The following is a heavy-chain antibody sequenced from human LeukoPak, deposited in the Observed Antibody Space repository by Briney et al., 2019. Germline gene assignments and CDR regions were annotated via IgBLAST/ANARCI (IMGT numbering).Heavy chain of an antibody. CDR3: AKDRGSYHPVDFDY. CDR1: GFTFSIYG. CDR2: RWYDRSNK. V-gene: IGHV3-33*06. Sequence: PGGSLRLSCAAPGFTFSIYGMHWVRQAPGKGLEWVVVRWYDRSNKYYAIAEKGPFNISRDNSKNTLYLQMNSLRAEDTAVYYCAKDRGSYHPVDFDYWGQGTLVTVSS. D-gene: IGHD1-26*01. J-gene: IGHJ4*02.